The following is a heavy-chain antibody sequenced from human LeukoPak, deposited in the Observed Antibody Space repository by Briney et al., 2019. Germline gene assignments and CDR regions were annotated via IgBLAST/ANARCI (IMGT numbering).Heavy chain of an antibody. J-gene: IGHJ4*02. Sequence: GGSLRLSCAASGFSLGGYWMSWVRQAPGKGLEWVARLHADGSEKYYVDSVKGRFTISRDNAKNSLYLQMNSLRVEDTAVYYCARGGYSFDYLGQGTLVTVSS. D-gene: IGHD5-12*01. V-gene: IGHV3-7*01. CDR2: LHADGSEK. CDR1: GFSLGGYW. CDR3: ARGGYSFDY.